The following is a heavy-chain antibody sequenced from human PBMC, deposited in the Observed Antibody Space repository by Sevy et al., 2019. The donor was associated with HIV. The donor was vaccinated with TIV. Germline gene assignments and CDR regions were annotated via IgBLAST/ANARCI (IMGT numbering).Heavy chain of an antibody. D-gene: IGHD2-2*01. V-gene: IGHV1-2*02. CDR2: INPNSGGT. Sequence: ASVKVSCKASGYTFTGYYMHWVRQAPGQGLEWMGWINPNSGGTNYAQKFQGRVTMTRDTSISTANMELSRLRSDDTAVYYCARDPPKIYCSSTSCYGHNWFDPWGQGTLVTVSS. J-gene: IGHJ5*02. CDR1: GYTFTGYY. CDR3: ARDPPKIYCSSTSCYGHNWFDP.